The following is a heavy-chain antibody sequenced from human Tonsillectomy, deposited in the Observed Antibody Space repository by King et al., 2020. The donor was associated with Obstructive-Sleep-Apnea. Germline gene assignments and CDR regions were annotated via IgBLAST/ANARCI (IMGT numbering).Heavy chain of an antibody. CDR3: AKAGSSAGYNPYYYYGMDV. J-gene: IGHJ6*02. CDR1: GFTFSSYA. D-gene: IGHD5-24*01. V-gene: IGHV3-23*04. Sequence: VQLVESGGGLVQPGGSLRLSCAASGFTFSSYAMSWVRQAPGKGLECVSAISGSGGSTYYADSVKGRFTISRDNSKNTLYLQMNSLRAEDTAVYYCAKAGSSAGYNPYYYYGMDVWGQGTTVTVSS. CDR2: ISGSGGST.